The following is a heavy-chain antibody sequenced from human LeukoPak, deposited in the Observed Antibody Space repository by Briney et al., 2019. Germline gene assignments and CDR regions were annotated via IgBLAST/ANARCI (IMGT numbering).Heavy chain of an antibody. D-gene: IGHD2-2*01. CDR3: AKVPLVVPAAMGDY. CDR2: ISGSGGST. J-gene: IGHJ4*02. V-gene: IGHV3-23*01. CDR1: GFTFSSYA. Sequence: GGSLRLSCAASGFTFSSYAMSWVRQAPGKGLKWVSAISGSGGSTYYADSVKGRFTISRDNSKNTLYLQMNSLRAEDTAVYYCAKVPLVVPAAMGDYWGQGTLVTVSS.